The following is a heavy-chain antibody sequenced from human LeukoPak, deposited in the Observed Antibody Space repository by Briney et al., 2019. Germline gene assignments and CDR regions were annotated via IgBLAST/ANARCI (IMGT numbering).Heavy chain of an antibody. Sequence: SETLSLTCTVSGGSISSYYWSWIRQPAGKGLEWIGRIYTSGGTNYYPSLKSRVTMSVDTSKSHFSLKLSSVTAADTAVYYCARGARLYYYDSSGYYYSYYFDYWGQGTLVTVSS. CDR1: GGSISSYY. J-gene: IGHJ4*02. CDR3: ARGARLYYYDSSGYYYSYYFDY. CDR2: IYTSGGT. V-gene: IGHV4-4*07. D-gene: IGHD3-22*01.